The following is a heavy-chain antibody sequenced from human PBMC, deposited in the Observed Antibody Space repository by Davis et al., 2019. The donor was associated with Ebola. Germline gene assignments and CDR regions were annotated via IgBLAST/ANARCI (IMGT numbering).Heavy chain of an antibody. D-gene: IGHD5-24*01. Sequence: GESLKISCAASGFPVSSNYISWVRQAPGKGLEWVSVIYSGGITYHADSVKGRFTISRDNSKNTLYLQMNSLRAEDTAVYYCARDGYNQYYGMDVWGQGTAVTVSS. CDR2: IYSGGIT. J-gene: IGHJ6*02. CDR3: ARDGYNQYYGMDV. V-gene: IGHV3-53*01. CDR1: GFPVSSNY.